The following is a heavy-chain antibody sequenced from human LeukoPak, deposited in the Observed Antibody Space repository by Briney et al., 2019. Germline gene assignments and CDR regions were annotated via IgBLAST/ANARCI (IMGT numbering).Heavy chain of an antibody. CDR1: GFTFSSFS. V-gene: IGHV3-21*01. CDR3: ARDGGYRFDY. J-gene: IGHJ4*02. Sequence: PGGSLRLSCAASGFTFSSFSMNWARQAPGKGLEWVSSITTDSSYIFYADSVRGRFTISRDNAKNSLYLQMNNLRAEDTAVYYCARDGGYRFDYWGQGTLVTVSS. CDR2: ITTDSSYI. D-gene: IGHD3-16*01.